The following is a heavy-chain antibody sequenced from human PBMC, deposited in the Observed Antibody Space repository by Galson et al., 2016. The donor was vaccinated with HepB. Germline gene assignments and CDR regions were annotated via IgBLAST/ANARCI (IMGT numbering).Heavy chain of an antibody. J-gene: IGHJ4*02. Sequence: SETLSLTCAVSGGSITNHNWWSWVRQPPGKGLEWIGEILHSGSTNYNPSLKSRVTISVDTSKNQFSLKLTSVTAADTAVYYCARTEFGVVAAGTSVGCWGQGTLVTVSS. CDR1: GGSITNHNW. CDR2: ILHSGST. V-gene: IGHV4-4*02. D-gene: IGHD6-13*01. CDR3: ARTEFGVVAAGTSVGC.